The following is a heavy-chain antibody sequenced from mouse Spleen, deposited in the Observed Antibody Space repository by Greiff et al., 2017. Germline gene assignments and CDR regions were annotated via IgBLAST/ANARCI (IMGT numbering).Heavy chain of an antibody. J-gene: IGHJ1*01. CDR1: GYTFTNYW. D-gene: IGHD1-1*01. V-gene: IGHV1-63*01. CDR3: ARRTTGWYFDV. CDR2: IYPGGGYT. Sequence: QVQLQQSGAELVRPGTSVKMSCKASGYTFTNYWIGWAKQRPGHGLEWIGDIYPGGGYTNYNEKFKGKATLTADKSSSTAYMQFSSLTSEDSAIYYCARRTTGWYFDVWGAGTTVTVSS.